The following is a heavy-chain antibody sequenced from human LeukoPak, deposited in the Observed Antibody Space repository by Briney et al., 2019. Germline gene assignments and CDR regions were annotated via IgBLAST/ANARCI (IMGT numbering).Heavy chain of an antibody. V-gene: IGHV3-33*01. CDR1: GFTFSSYG. J-gene: IGHJ4*02. D-gene: IGHD3-22*01. Sequence: GGSLRLSCAASGFTFSSYGMHWVRQAPGKGLEWVAVIWYDGSNKYYADSVKGQFTISRDNSKNTLYLQVNSLRAEDTAVYYCARDKRDSSYFDYWGQGTLVTVSS. CDR2: IWYDGSNK. CDR3: ARDKRDSSYFDY.